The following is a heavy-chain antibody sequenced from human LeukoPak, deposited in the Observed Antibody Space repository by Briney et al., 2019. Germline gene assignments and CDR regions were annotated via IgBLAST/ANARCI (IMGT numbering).Heavy chain of an antibody. D-gene: IGHD4-11*01. CDR2: ISGSGGST. V-gene: IGHV3-23*01. Sequence: PGGSLRLSCAASGFSFSSYAMSWVRQAPGKGLEWVSAISGSGGSTYYADSVKGRFTISRDNSKNTLYLQMNSLRAEDTAVYYCAKDLIGYSKEDYWGQGTLVTVSS. CDR1: GFSFSSYA. J-gene: IGHJ4*02. CDR3: AKDLIGYSKEDY.